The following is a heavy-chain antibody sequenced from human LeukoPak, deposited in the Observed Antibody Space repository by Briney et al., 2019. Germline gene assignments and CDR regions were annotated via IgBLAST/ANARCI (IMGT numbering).Heavy chain of an antibody. J-gene: IGHJ5*02. CDR2: INPNSGGT. CDR1: GYTFTGYY. D-gene: IGHD1-26*01. CDR3: ARDQSVGATPWFDH. V-gene: IGHV1-2*02. Sequence: ASVTVSCKASGYTFTGYYMHWVRQAPGQGLEWMGWINPNSGGTNYAQKFQGRVTMTRDTSISTAYMELSRLRSDDTAVYYCARDQSVGATPWFDHWGQGALVTVSS.